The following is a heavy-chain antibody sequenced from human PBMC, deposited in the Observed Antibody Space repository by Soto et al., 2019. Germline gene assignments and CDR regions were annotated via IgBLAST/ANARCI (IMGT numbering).Heavy chain of an antibody. CDR2: ISYDGSNK. CDR1: GFTFSSYA. V-gene: IGHV3-30-3*01. J-gene: IGHJ6*02. CDR3: AREREGILMAMDV. Sequence: GGSLRLSCAASGFTFSSYAMHWVRQAPGKGLEWVAVISYDGSNKYYADSVKGRFTISRDNTKNTLYLQMNSLRAEDTAVYYCAREREGILMAMDVWGQGTTVTV. D-gene: IGHD6-13*01.